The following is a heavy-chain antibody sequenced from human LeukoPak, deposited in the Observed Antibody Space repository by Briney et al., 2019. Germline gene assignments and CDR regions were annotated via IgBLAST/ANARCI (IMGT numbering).Heavy chain of an antibody. CDR2: IIPIFGTA. CDR1: GYTFTSYG. CDR3: ARADSGYYDSSGYYEKDYYYYYMDV. D-gene: IGHD3-22*01. V-gene: IGHV1-69*13. Sequence: ASVKVSCKASGYTFTSYGISWVRQAPGQGLEWMGGIIPIFGTANYAQKFQGRVTITADESTSTAYMELSSLRSEDTAVYYCARADSGYYDSSGYYEKDYYYYYMDVWGKGTTVTISS. J-gene: IGHJ6*03.